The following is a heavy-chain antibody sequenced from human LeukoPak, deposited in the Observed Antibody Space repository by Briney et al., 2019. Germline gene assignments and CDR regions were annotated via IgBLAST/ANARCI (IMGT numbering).Heavy chain of an antibody. CDR1: EFTFSSYS. V-gene: IGHV3-21*01. CDR3: ARDLCSGGSCRLDY. J-gene: IGHJ4*02. CDR2: ISSSSSYI. Sequence: PGGSLRLSCAASEFTFSSYSMNWVRQAPGKGLEWVSSISSSSSYIYYADSVKGRFTISRDNAKNSLYLQMNSLIADDTAVYYCARDLCSGGSCRLDYWGQGTLVTVSS. D-gene: IGHD2-15*01.